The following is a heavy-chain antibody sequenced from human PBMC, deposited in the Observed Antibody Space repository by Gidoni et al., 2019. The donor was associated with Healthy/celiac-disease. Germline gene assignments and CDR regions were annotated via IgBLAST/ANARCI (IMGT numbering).Heavy chain of an antibody. J-gene: IGHJ6*02. D-gene: IGHD3-16*01. CDR3: TRVRFGDPAHGMDV. CDR1: GFTFGDYA. Sequence: EVQLVESGGGLVKPGRSLRLSCTASGFTFGDYAMGWFRQAPGKGLEWVGIIRSKAYGGTTEYAASVKGRFTISRDDSKSIAYLQMNSLKTEDTAVYYCTRVRFGDPAHGMDVWGQGTTVTVSS. CDR2: IRSKAYGGTT. V-gene: IGHV3-49*05.